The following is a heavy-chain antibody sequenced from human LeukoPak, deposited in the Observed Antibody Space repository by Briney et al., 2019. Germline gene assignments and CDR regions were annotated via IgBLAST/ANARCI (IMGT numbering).Heavy chain of an antibody. D-gene: IGHD1-20*01. V-gene: IGHV1-8*01. CDR1: GYTFTSYD. CDR2: MNPNSGNT. CDR3: ARGANWNYYYYYMDV. J-gene: IGHJ6*03. Sequence: ASVKVSCKASGYTFTSYDINWVRQATGQGLEWMGWMNPNSGNTGYAQKFQGRVTMTRDTSISTAYMELSRLRSDDTAVYYCARGANWNYYYYYMDVWGKGTTVTVSS.